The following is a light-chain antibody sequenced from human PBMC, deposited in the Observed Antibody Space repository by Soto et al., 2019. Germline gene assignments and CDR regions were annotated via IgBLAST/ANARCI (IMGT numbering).Light chain of an antibody. CDR2: KAS. Sequence: DIQMTQSPSTLSASVGDRVTITCRANQSTSTWLAWYQHKPGKAPNLLIYKASSLESGVPSRFSGSGSGTEFTLTISSLQPDDVATYYCQQYGRYRTFGQGTKVEIK. J-gene: IGKJ1*01. CDR3: QQYGRYRT. V-gene: IGKV1-5*03. CDR1: QSTSTW.